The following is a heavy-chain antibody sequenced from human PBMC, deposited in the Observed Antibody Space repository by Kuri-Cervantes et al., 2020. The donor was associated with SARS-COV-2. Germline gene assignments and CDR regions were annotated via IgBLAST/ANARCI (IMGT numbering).Heavy chain of an antibody. D-gene: IGHD6-6*01. CDR3: ARDCKDSSSSSTFDY. CDR2: IIPIFGTA. CDR1: GYTFTSYG. Sequence: SVKVSCKASGYTFTSYGISWVRQAPGQGLEWMGRIIPIFGTANYAQKFQGRVTITADESTSTAYMELSSLRSGDTAVYYCARDCKDSSSSSTFDYWGQGTLVTVSS. J-gene: IGHJ4*02. V-gene: IGHV1-69*13.